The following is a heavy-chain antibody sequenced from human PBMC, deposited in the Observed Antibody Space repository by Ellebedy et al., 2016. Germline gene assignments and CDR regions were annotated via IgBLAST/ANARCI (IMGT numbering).Heavy chain of an antibody. Sequence: GGSLRLXCAASGFTFDNYGMSWVRQAPGKGLEWVSGINWNGGSRGYADSVKGRFTISRDNAKNSLYLQMNSLRAEDTAVYYCARAMYSSGRGSLDYWGQGTLVTVSS. D-gene: IGHD6-19*01. J-gene: IGHJ4*02. CDR2: INWNGGSR. V-gene: IGHV3-20*04. CDR3: ARAMYSSGRGSLDY. CDR1: GFTFDNYG.